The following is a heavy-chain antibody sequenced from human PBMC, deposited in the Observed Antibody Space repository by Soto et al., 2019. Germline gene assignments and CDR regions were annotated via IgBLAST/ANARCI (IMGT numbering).Heavy chain of an antibody. J-gene: IGHJ3*02. CDR1: GYAFTSFG. CDR2: TVANNGYT. V-gene: IGHV1-18*01. Sequence: QVQLVQSGIEVKNPGASVKVSCKASGYAFTSFGISWVRQAPGQGLEWMGWTVANNGYTKYAQNLQGRVTLITDTSTSTAYMELRSLMYDDTAVYYCAICSGGTCYASYAFDILGQGTMVTVSS. D-gene: IGHD2-15*01. CDR3: AICSGGTCYASYAFDI.